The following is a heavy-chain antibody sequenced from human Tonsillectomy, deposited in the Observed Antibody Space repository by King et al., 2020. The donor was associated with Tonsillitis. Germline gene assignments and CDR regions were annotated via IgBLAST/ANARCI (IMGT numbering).Heavy chain of an antibody. CDR2: ISSSSSYI. V-gene: IGHV3-21*01. CDR3: ASTMEMATIAPFEY. Sequence: VQLVESGGGLVKPGGSLRLSCAASGFTFSSYSMNWVRQAPGKGLEWVSSISSSSSYIYYADSVKGRFTISRDNAKNSLYLQMNSLRAEDTAVYYCASTMEMATIAPFEYWGQGTLVTVSS. D-gene: IGHD5-24*01. J-gene: IGHJ4*02. CDR1: GFTFSSYS.